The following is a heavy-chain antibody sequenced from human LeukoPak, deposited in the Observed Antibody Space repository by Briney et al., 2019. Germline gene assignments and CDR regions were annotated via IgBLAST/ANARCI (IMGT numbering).Heavy chain of an antibody. CDR3: ARDVGDPVRFDY. CDR2: IKDDGSRK. V-gene: IGHV3-7*01. J-gene: IGHJ4*02. CDR1: GFTFSSYG. Sequence: GGSLRLSCAASGFTFSSYGMHWVRQAPGKGLEWVADIKDDGSRKYYVDSVKGRFTISRDNAGNSLYLQMDSLRVEDTAVYYCARDVGDPVRFDYWGQGTLVTVSS. D-gene: IGHD2-21*02.